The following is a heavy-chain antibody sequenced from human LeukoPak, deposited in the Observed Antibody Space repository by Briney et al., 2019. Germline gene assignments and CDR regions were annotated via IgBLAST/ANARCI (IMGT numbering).Heavy chain of an antibody. D-gene: IGHD2-8*01. V-gene: IGHV4-59*08. Sequence: SETLSLTCTVSGGCISSDYWSWIRQPPGKGLEWIGYIYYSGSTNYNPSLKSRVTISVDTSKNQFSPKLSSVTAADTAVYYCARRFEWYFDYWGQGTLVTVSS. J-gene: IGHJ4*02. CDR1: GGCISSDY. CDR2: IYYSGST. CDR3: ARRFEWYFDY.